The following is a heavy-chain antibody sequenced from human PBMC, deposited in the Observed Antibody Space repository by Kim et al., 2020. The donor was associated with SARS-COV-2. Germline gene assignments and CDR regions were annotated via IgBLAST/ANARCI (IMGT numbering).Heavy chain of an antibody. CDR2: IYPGDSDT. J-gene: IGHJ6*02. Sequence: GESLKISCKGSGYSFTSYWIGWVRQMPGKGLEWMGIIYPGDSDTRYSPSFQGQVTISADKSISTAYLQWSSLKASDTAMYYCARSIAVAGLSYGMDVWGQGTTVTVSS. V-gene: IGHV5-51*01. D-gene: IGHD6-19*01. CDR3: ARSIAVAGLSYGMDV. CDR1: GYSFTSYW.